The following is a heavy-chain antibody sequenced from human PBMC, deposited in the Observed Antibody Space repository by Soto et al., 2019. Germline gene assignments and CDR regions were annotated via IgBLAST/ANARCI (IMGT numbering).Heavy chain of an antibody. Sequence: QVQLVESGGGVVQPGWSLRLSCVTSGFTFSDYAMHWVRPAPGKGLEWVAVIRPDGSNRYYADSVKGRFTISRDISKNTLSLPMSSLRADDTAVYFCARVGRPQHLLTGFDNWGQGTLVTVSS. D-gene: IGHD2-2*01. CDR2: IRPDGSNR. CDR1: GFTFSDYA. J-gene: IGHJ5*02. V-gene: IGHV3-33*01. CDR3: ARVGRPQHLLTGFDN.